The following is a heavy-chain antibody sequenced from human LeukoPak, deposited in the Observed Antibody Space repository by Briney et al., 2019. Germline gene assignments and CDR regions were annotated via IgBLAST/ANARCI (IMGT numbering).Heavy chain of an antibody. V-gene: IGHV4-38-2*02. J-gene: IGHJ4*02. Sequence: SETLSLTCTVSGYSISSGYYWGWIRQPPGKGLEWNGSIYHSGSTYYNPSLKSRVTISVDTSKNQFSLKLSSVTAADTAVYYCARVDTAMVDYWGQGTLVTVSS. CDR3: ARVDTAMVDY. CDR2: IYHSGST. D-gene: IGHD5-18*01. CDR1: GYSISSGYY.